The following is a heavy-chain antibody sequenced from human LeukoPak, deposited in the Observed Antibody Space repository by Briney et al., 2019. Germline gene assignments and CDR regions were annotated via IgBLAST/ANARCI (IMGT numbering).Heavy chain of an antibody. CDR1: GYSFTSYW. V-gene: IGHV5-51*01. CDR2: IYPGDSDT. D-gene: IGHD2-21*02. CDR3: ARLTYCGGDCYNAFDI. Sequence: GESPKISCKGSGYSFTSYWIGWVRQMPGKGLEWMGIIYPGDSDTRYSPSFQGQVTISADKSISTAYLQWSSLKASDTAMYYCARLTYCGGDCYNAFDIWGQGTMVTVSS. J-gene: IGHJ3*02.